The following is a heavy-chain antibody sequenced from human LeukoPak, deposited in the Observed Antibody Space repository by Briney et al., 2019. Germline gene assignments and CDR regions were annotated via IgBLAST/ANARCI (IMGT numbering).Heavy chain of an antibody. CDR2: INHSGST. J-gene: IGHJ4*02. CDR3: ARGRYPLYSSGRGQGPFLSYFDY. D-gene: IGHD6-19*01. Sequence: SETLSLTCAVYGGSSSGYYWSWIRQPPGKGLEWIGEINHSGSTNYNPSLKSRVTISVDTSKNQFSLKLSSVTAADTAVYYCARGRYPLYSSGRGQGPFLSYFDYWGQGTLVTVSS. CDR1: GGSSSGYY. V-gene: IGHV4-34*01.